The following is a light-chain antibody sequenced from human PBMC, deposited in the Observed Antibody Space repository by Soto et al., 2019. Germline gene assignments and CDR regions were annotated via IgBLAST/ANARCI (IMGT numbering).Light chain of an antibody. Sequence: QSALTQPASVSGSPGQSITLSCTGTSSDVGGYNYVSWYQQHPGKAPKLMICEVSNRPSGVSNRFSGSKSGNTASLTISGLQAEDEADYYCSSYTSSSTLVFGTGTKLTVL. CDR3: SSYTSSSTLV. CDR1: SSDVGGYNY. CDR2: EVS. J-gene: IGLJ1*01. V-gene: IGLV2-14*01.